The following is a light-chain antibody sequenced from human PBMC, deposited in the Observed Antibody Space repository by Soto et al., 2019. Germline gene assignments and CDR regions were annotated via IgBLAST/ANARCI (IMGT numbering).Light chain of an antibody. Sequence: EIVMTQSPATLSVSPGERATLSCRASQSISSNLAWYQQKPGQAPRLLIYGASTRATGIPARLGGSGSGTEFTLTNSSLQSEDFAVYYCQQYNYWPPLFTLGQGTKLEIK. CDR1: QSISSN. V-gene: IGKV3-15*01. CDR2: GAS. CDR3: QQYNYWPPLFT. J-gene: IGKJ2*01.